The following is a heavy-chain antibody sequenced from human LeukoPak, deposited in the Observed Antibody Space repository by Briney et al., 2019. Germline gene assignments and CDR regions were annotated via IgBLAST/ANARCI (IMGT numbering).Heavy chain of an antibody. Sequence: GASVKVSRKASGGTFSSYAISWVRQAPGQGLEWMGGIIPIFGTANYAQKFQGRVTITADESTSTAYMKLSSLRSEDTAVYYCARDRGGYYFDYWGQGTLVTVSS. CDR2: IIPIFGTA. J-gene: IGHJ4*02. CDR1: GGTFSSYA. V-gene: IGHV1-69*13. CDR3: ARDRGGYYFDY.